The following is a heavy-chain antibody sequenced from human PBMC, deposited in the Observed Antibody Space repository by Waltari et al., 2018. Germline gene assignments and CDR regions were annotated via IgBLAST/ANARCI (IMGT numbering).Heavy chain of an antibody. V-gene: IGHV1-2*02. J-gene: IGHJ3*01. CDR3: ARDLGSDGFI. CDR2: IDPNSVGT. CDR1: GYTFTGYY. Sequence: QVQLVQSGAEVKKPGASVKVSCKASGYTFTGYYMHWVRQAPGQGRGGMGRIDPNSVGTSKGQTMQRSVTVTGYTCISTACMELSRLRSDDTAVSYCARDLGSDGFIWDQETMVTV. D-gene: IGHD2-21*01.